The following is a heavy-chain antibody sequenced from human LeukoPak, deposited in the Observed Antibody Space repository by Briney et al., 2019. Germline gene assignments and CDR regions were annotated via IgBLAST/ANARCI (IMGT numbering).Heavy chain of an antibody. J-gene: IGHJ4*02. CDR1: GYRFTNYW. Sequence: GESLKISCKGSGYRFTNYWIGWVRQMPGKGLEWMGFIYPGDSDTRYSPSFQGQVTISADKSISTAYLQWSSLKASDTAMYYCARHTNIRGPGIAAAGTGDYWGQETLVTVSS. V-gene: IGHV5-51*01. CDR3: ARHTNIRGPGIAAAGTGDY. D-gene: IGHD6-13*01. CDR2: IYPGDSDT.